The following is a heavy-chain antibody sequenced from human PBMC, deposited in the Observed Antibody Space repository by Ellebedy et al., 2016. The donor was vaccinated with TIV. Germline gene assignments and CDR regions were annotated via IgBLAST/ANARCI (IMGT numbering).Heavy chain of an antibody. V-gene: IGHV3-23*01. CDR3: AKDRTPGDGYWVFDN. Sequence: GESLKISCAASGFTFSPYAMAWVRQAPGKGLEWVSGIVGSGAQKYADSVKGRSTISRDNSKRTVDLQMNSLRAEDTAVYFCAKDRTPGDGYWVFDNWGQGTLVSVSS. J-gene: IGHJ4*02. D-gene: IGHD5-18*01. CDR2: IVGSGA. CDR1: GFTFSPYA.